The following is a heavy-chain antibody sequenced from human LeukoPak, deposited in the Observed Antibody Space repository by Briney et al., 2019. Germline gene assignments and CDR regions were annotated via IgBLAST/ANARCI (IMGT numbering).Heavy chain of an antibody. V-gene: IGHV3-74*01. CDR2: INSHGSET. Sequence: GGSLRLSCAASGFTFSDHWMHWVRQAPGKGLVWVSRINSHGSETDYADSMKGRFTVSRDNAKNTLYLQMNSLRAEDTAVYYCARIEDYYNSGGYFWYFDLWGRGTLVTVSS. J-gene: IGHJ2*01. CDR1: GFTFSDHW. CDR3: ARIEDYYNSGGYFWYFDL. D-gene: IGHD3-10*01.